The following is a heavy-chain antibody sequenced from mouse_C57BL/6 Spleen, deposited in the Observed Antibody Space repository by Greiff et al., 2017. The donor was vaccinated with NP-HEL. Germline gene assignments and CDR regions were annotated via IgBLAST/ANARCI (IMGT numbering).Heavy chain of an antibody. V-gene: IGHV14-1*01. CDR2: IDPGDGST. CDR3: TRGGYWALAY. D-gene: IGHD1-1*02. Sequence: VQLQQSGAELVRPGASVKMSCTASGFNINDYYMHWVKQRPEQGLEWIGRIDPGDGSTNYAPKFQGKSTMTADTSSNTAYLQLSSLTSEDTAVYYGTRGGYWALAYWGQGTSVTVSS. CDR1: GFNINDYY. J-gene: IGHJ4*01.